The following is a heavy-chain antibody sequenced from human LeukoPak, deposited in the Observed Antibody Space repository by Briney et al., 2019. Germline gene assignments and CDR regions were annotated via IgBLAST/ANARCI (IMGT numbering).Heavy chain of an antibody. CDR3: ARDPNEDGWPPDY. CDR2: INSDGSST. D-gene: IGHD5-24*01. CDR1: GFTFSSYW. J-gene: IGHJ4*02. V-gene: IGHV3-74*01. Sequence: PGGSLRLSCAASGFTFSSYWMHWVRQAPGKGLVWVSRINSDGSSTSYADSVKGRFTISRDNAKNTLYLQMNSLRADDTAVYYCARDPNEDGWPPDYWGQGTLVTVSS.